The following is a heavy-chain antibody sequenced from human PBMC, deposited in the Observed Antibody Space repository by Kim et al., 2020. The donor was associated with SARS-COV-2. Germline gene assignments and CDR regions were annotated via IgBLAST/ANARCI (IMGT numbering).Heavy chain of an antibody. CDR2: DRGGSGRT. Sequence: GGSLRLSCGASGFTVNNYAMSWVRQAPGKGLEWVSTDRGGSGRTFYADSVKGRFTISRDNAKNSVFLQMHSVRAEDTAVYYCAKDQPLSSGWYVFEYWGQGTLVTVSS. D-gene: IGHD6-19*01. CDR1: GFTVNNYA. V-gene: IGHV3-23*01. CDR3: AKDQPLSSGWYVFEY. J-gene: IGHJ4*02.